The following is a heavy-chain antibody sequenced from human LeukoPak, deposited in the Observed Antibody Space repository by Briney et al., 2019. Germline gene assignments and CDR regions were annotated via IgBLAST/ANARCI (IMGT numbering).Heavy chain of an antibody. D-gene: IGHD1-14*01. CDR3: ARGNPGNYYGMDV. J-gene: IGHJ6*02. CDR2: IYTSGST. CDR1: GGSISSGSYY. Sequence: PSETLSLTCTVSGGSISSGSYYWSWIRQPAGKGLEWIGRIYTSGSTNYNPSLKSRVTISIDTSKNQFSLKLSSVTAADTAVYYCARGNPGNYYGMDVWGQGTTVTVSS. V-gene: IGHV4-61*02.